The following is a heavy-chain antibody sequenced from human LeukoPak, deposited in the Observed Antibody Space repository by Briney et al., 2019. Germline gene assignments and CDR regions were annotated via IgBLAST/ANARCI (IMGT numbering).Heavy chain of an antibody. Sequence: PSETLSLTCAVSGGSISSSNWWNWVRQPPGKGLEWLGEIYHSGSTNYNPSLKTRVTISVDKSKNQFSLKLSSVTAADTAVYYCARAPIARPQIDYWGQGTLVTVSS. J-gene: IGHJ4*02. CDR2: IYHSGST. V-gene: IGHV4-4*02. D-gene: IGHD6-6*01. CDR1: GGSISSSNW. CDR3: ARAPIARPQIDY.